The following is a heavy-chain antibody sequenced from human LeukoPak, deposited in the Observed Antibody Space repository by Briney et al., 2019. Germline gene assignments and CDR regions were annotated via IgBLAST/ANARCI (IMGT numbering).Heavy chain of an antibody. CDR2: ISGSDGST. CDR1: GFTFSNYA. J-gene: IGHJ5*02. Sequence: RPGGSLRLSCAASGFTFSNYAMTWVRQAPGKGLEWVSAISGSDGSTYYSDSVTGRFTISRDNSKNTLYLQMTSLRPDDTAVYYCAKDGYDFWSPYQIDLWGQGPAVTDSS. CDR3: AKDGYDFWSPYQIDL. V-gene: IGHV3-23*01. D-gene: IGHD3-3*01.